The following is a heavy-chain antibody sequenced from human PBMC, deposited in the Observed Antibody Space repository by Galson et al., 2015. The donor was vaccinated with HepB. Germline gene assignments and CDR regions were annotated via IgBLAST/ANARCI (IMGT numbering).Heavy chain of an antibody. J-gene: IGHJ4*02. CDR1: GLTFTRHS. CDR3: AKESSGYYYFDS. CDR2: LGASGVNK. D-gene: IGHD6-19*01. Sequence: SLRLSCAASGLTFTRHSMAWVRQAPGKGLEWVSTLGASGVNKLYADSVKGRFTISRDDSENTLYLQVDSLRAADTAVYFCAKESSGYYYFDSWGQGTLVTVSS. V-gene: IGHV3-23*01.